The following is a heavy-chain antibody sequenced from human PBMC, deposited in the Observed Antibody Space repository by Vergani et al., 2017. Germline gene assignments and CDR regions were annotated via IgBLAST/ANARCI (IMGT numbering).Heavy chain of an antibody. CDR3: ARSSRYSSYYFDF. CDR2: IIPIFGTT. CDR1: GGTFSSNS. J-gene: IGHJ4*02. D-gene: IGHD3-22*01. V-gene: IGHV1-69*13. Sequence: QGQLAQSGAEVKKPGSSVKVSCKASGGTFSSNSISWVRQAPGQGLEWMGRIIPIFGTTSYARKFQGRVTILADESTSTAYMELSSLRSEDTAVYCSARSSRYSSYYFDFWGQGTLVTVSS.